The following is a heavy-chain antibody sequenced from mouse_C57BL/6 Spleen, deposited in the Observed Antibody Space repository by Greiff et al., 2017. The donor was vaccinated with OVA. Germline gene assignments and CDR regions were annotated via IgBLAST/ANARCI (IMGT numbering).Heavy chain of an antibody. CDR1: GYTFTSYW. CDR3: ARSAVGSSGPDY. D-gene: IGHD3-2*02. Sequence: VQLQQPGAELVMPGASVKLSCKASGYTFTSYWMHWVKQRPGQGLEWIGEIDPSDSYTNYNQKFKGKSTLTVDKSSSTAYMQLSSLTSEDSAVYCCARSAVGSSGPDYWGQGTTLTVSS. CDR2: IDPSDSYT. J-gene: IGHJ2*01. V-gene: IGHV1-69*01.